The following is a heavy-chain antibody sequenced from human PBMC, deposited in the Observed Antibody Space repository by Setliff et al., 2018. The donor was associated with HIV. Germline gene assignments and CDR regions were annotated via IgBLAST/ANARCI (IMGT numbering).Heavy chain of an antibody. J-gene: IGHJ5*02. CDR3: ARTSTTTGTTLNWFDP. Sequence: GSLRLSCVASEFSFNTYWMHWVRQDPEKRLVWVARINGDGSGIHYADSVKGRFTISRDNAKNSLYLQMNSLRVEDTAVYYCARTSTTTGTTLNWFDPWGQGTLVTV. V-gene: IGHV3-74*01. CDR1: EFSFNTYW. D-gene: IGHD1-1*01. CDR2: INGDGSGI.